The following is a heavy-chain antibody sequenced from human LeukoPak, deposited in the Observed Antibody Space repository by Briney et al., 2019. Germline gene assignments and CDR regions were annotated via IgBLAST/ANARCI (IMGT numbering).Heavy chain of an antibody. V-gene: IGHV1-24*01. CDR2: FDPEDGEA. J-gene: IGHJ4*02. D-gene: IGHD3-22*01. CDR1: GYTLTELS. Sequence: ASVKVSCKVSGYTLTELSMHWVRQAPGKGLEWMGGFDPEDGEAIYAQKFQGRVTMTEDTSTDTAYMELSSLRSEDTAVYYCATSWSHSSGYAFDYWGQGTLVTVSS. CDR3: ATSWSHSSGYAFDY.